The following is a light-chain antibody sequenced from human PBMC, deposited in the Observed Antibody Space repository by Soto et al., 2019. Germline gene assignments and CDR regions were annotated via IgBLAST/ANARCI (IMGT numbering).Light chain of an antibody. J-gene: IGLJ3*02. CDR2: NSN. Sequence: QSVLSQPPSASGTPGQRVTISCSGSSSNIGRDTVNWYQQLPGAAPKLLIYNSNQRPSGVPDRFSGSKSGTSASLAISGLQSEDEADYYCASWDDGLNVGVFGGGTKLTVL. CDR1: SSNIGRDT. CDR3: ASWDDGLNVGV. V-gene: IGLV1-44*01.